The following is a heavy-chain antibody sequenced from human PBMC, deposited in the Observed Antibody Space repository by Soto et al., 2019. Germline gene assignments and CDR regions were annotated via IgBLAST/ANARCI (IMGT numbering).Heavy chain of an antibody. V-gene: IGHV3-11*01. CDR2: ISSTGRTI. D-gene: IGHD6-19*01. CDR3: ARSYSSGWEFDY. J-gene: IGHJ4*02. Sequence: PGGSLRLSCVASGFTFSNYYMRWIRQAPGKGLEWVSYISSTGRTIYYADSVKGRFTVSRDNAQNSLSLKLNSLRVEDTAVYYCARSYSSGWEFDYWGQGTQVTVSS. CDR1: GFTFSNYY.